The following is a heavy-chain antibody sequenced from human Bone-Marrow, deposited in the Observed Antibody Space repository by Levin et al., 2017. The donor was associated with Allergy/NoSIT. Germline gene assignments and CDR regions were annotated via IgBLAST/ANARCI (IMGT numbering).Heavy chain of an antibody. Sequence: QPGGSLRLSCAASGFTFSGYGMHWVRQAPGKGLEWVAVIWYDESIKYYVNSVKGRFTISRDNFKDTLYLQMNSLRADDTAVYYCAKSLGPPSTTLHDAFDIWGQGTMVTVSS. CDR1: GFTFSGYG. CDR3: AKSLGPPSTTLHDAFDI. D-gene: IGHD1-14*01. CDR2: IWYDESIK. V-gene: IGHV3-33*06. J-gene: IGHJ3*02.